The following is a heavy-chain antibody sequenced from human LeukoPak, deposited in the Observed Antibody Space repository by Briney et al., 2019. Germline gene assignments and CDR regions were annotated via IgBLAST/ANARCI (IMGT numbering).Heavy chain of an antibody. CDR3: AREINCSRTSCYQVHYYYYYYMDV. Sequence: GGSLRLSCAASGFTFSSYGMHWVRQAPGKGLAGVAGIWYDGSNKYYADSVKGRFTISRDNSKNTLYLQMNSLRAEDTAVYYCAREINCSRTSCYQVHYYYYYYMDVWGKGTTVTVSS. J-gene: IGHJ6*03. D-gene: IGHD2-2*01. CDR2: IWYDGSNK. V-gene: IGHV3-33*01. CDR1: GFTFSSYG.